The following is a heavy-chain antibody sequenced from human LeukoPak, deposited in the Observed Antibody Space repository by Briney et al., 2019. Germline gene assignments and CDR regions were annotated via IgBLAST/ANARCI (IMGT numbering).Heavy chain of an antibody. D-gene: IGHD6-19*01. CDR2: INHSGST. Sequence: SETLSLTCAVYGGSFSGYYWSWIRQPPGKGLEWIGEINHSGSTNYNPSLKSRVTISVDTSKNQFSLKLSSVTAADTAVYYCARQLTNSGWLPDYFDYWGQGTLVTVSS. CDR1: GGSFSGYY. V-gene: IGHV4-34*01. J-gene: IGHJ4*02. CDR3: ARQLTNSGWLPDYFDY.